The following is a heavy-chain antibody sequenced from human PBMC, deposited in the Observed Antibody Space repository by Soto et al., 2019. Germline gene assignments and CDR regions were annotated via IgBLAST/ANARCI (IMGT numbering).Heavy chain of an antibody. CDR3: ARDLWWYLH. J-gene: IGHJ4*02. CDR1: GFTFSSHA. V-gene: IGHV3-23*01. CDR2: ISAGGDGA. Sequence: EVQLLESGGGLVQPGGALRLSCAASGFTFSSHAMSWVRQAPGKGLEWVSSISAGGDGAYYADSVKGRFTISRANSNITLYLQMNSLRTEDTAVYYCARDLWWYLHWGQGTLVTVSS. D-gene: IGHD2-15*01.